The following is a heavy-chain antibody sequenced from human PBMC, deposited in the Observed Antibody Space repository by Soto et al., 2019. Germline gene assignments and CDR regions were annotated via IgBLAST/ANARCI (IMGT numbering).Heavy chain of an antibody. D-gene: IGHD3-22*01. V-gene: IGHV1-46*01. CDR2: INPSGGST. J-gene: IGHJ6*02. CDR3: ARALYDTDSLPVGAEPRYYVMDV. Sequence: GASVKVSCKASPYSFTSYCVHWVRQAPGQGLEWMGIINPSGGSTNYAQRFQGRVTMTRDTSTSTVYTELSSLRSEDTAVYFCARALYDTDSLPVGAEPRYYVMDVWGLGTTVTVSS. CDR1: PYSFTSYC.